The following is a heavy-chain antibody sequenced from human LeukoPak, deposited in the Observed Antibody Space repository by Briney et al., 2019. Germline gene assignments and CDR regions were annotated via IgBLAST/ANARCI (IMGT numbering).Heavy chain of an antibody. V-gene: IGHV3-30-3*01. Sequence: TGGSLRLSCVGSGFTFSRYWLNWVRQAPGKGLEWVAVISYDGSNKYYADSVKGRFTISRDNSKNTLYLQMNSLRAEDTAVYYFARSSGDYTWFDPWGQGPLVIVSS. D-gene: IGHD4-17*01. J-gene: IGHJ5*02. CDR3: ARSSGDYTWFDP. CDR2: ISYDGSNK. CDR1: GFTFSRYW.